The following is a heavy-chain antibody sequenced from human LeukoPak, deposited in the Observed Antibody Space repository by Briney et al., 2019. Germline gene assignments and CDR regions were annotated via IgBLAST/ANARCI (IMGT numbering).Heavy chain of an antibody. CDR1: GFTFDDYG. J-gene: IGHJ4*02. D-gene: IGHD3-10*01. CDR3: ARVYYGSGTFDY. V-gene: IGHV3-20*04. Sequence: GGSLRLSCAASGFTFDDYGMSWVRQAPGKGLEWVSGINWNGGSTGYADSVEGRFTISRDNAKNSLYLQMNSLRAEDTAVYYCARVYYGSGTFDYWGQGTLVTVSS. CDR2: INWNGGST.